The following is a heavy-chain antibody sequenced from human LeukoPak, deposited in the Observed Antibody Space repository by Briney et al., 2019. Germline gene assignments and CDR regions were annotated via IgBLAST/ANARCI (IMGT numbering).Heavy chain of an antibody. CDR1: GGSISSYY. CDR3: ARGGYCGGDCYFYY. V-gene: IGHV4-4*08. Sequence: SETLSLTCTVSGGSISSYYWSWIRQPPGKGLEWIGRIYTSGSTNYSPSLKSRLTISIDTSKNQFSLKLSSVTAADTAVYYCARGGYCGGDCYFYYWGQGTLVTVSS. J-gene: IGHJ4*02. D-gene: IGHD2-21*02. CDR2: IYTSGST.